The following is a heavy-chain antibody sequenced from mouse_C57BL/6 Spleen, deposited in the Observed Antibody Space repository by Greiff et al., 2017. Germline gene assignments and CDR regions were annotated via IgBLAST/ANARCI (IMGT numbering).Heavy chain of an antibody. CDR1: GYTFTSYW. J-gene: IGHJ3*01. Sequence: VQLQQPGAELVRPGTSVKLSCKASGYTFTSYWMHWVKQRPGQGLEWIGVIDPSDSYTNYNQKFKGKATLTVDTSSSTAYMQLSSLTSEDSAVYYCAINYVGFAYWGQGTLVTVSA. D-gene: IGHD2-1*01. V-gene: IGHV1-59*01. CDR3: AINYVGFAY. CDR2: IDPSDSYT.